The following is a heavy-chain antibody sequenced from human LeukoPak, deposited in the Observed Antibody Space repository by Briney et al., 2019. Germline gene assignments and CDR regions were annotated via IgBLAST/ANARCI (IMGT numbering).Heavy chain of an antibody. CDR3: AGGSKSKRWGLSSGCAFDI. CDR1: GGSISSISYY. Sequence: PSETLSLTCTISGGSISSISYYWSWIRQPPGKGLEWIGEINHSGSTNYNPSLKSRVTISVDTSKNQFSLKLSSVTAADTAVYYCAGGSKSKRWGLSSGCAFDIWGQGTMVTVSS. V-gene: IGHV4-39*07. CDR2: INHSGST. D-gene: IGHD3-10*01. J-gene: IGHJ3*02.